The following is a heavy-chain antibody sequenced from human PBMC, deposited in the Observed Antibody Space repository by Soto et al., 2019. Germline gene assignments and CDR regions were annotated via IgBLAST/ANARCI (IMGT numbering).Heavy chain of an antibody. Sequence: ASVKVSCEASGYTFTSYDINWVRQATGQGLEWMGWMNPNSGNTGYAQKFQGRVTMTRNTSISTAYMELSSLRSEDTAVYYCARALRYFDWLGGEYYYYYMDVWGKGTTVTVSS. V-gene: IGHV1-8*01. D-gene: IGHD3-9*01. CDR3: ARALRYFDWLGGEYYYYYMDV. J-gene: IGHJ6*03. CDR1: GYTFTSYD. CDR2: MNPNSGNT.